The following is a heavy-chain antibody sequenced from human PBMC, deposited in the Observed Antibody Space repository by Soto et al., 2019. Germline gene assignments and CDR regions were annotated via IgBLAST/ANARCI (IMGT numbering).Heavy chain of an antibody. Sequence: ASVKVSCKASGYTFTSYGISWVRQAPGQGLEWMGWISAYNGNTNYAQKLQGRVTMTTDTSTSTAYMELRSLRSDDTAVYYCARLPPRVGATSAVDYWGQGTLVTVSS. J-gene: IGHJ4*02. CDR3: ARLPPRVGATSAVDY. CDR2: ISAYNGNT. CDR1: GYTFTSYG. V-gene: IGHV1-18*01. D-gene: IGHD1-26*01.